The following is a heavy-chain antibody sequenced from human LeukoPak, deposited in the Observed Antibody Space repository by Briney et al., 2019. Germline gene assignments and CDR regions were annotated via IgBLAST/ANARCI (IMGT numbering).Heavy chain of an antibody. CDR1: GVSISSSSYY. D-gene: IGHD4-17*01. CDR3: ARQGVGTYDYGDEGYYMDV. J-gene: IGHJ6*03. Sequence: SETLSLTCTVSGVSISSSSYYWGWIRQPPGKGLEWIGSIYYSGSTYYTPSLKSRVIISVDTSKNQFSLKLSSVTAADTAVYYCARQGVGTYDYGDEGYYMDVWGKGTTVTISS. CDR2: IYYSGST. V-gene: IGHV4-39*01.